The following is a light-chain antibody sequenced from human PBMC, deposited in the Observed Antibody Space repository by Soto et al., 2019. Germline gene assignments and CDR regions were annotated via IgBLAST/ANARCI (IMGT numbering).Light chain of an antibody. CDR3: QQYKDYVYT. CDR2: DVS. CDR1: QTVERW. Sequence: DIPMTQSPSTLSASVGDRVIITCRASQTVERWMAWYQQKPGKAPKLLISDVSTLERGVPSRFSGSGSATAFTLTISGLQPDDFATYYCQQYKDYVYTFGQGTKVESK. V-gene: IGKV1-5*01. J-gene: IGKJ2*01.